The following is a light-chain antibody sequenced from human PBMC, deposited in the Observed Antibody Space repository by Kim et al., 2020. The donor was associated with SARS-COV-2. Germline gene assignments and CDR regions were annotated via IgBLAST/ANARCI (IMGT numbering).Light chain of an antibody. CDR1: SSNVGGYNY. CDR3: SSYTSSSTYV. J-gene: IGLJ1*01. Sequence: GQSITISCTGTSSNVGGYNYVSWYLQHPGKPPKLMIYDVSQRPSGVSHRFSGSKAGNTASLTISGLQAEDEADYYCSSYTSSSTYVFGTGTQLTVL. CDR2: DVS. V-gene: IGLV2-14*04.